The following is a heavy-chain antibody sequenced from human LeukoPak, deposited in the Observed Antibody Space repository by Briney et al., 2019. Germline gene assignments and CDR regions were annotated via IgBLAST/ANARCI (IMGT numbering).Heavy chain of an antibody. D-gene: IGHD3-16*01. CDR2: IYTSGST. J-gene: IGHJ6*03. V-gene: IGHV4-4*07. Sequence: SETLSLTCTVSGGSISSYYWSWIRQPAGKGLEWLGRIYTSGSTNYNPSLKSRVTMSVDTSKNQFSLKLSSVTAADTAVYYCARGLYETAPKYCYYYYMDVWGKGTTVTVSS. CDR1: GGSISSYY. CDR3: ARGLYETAPKYCYYYYMDV.